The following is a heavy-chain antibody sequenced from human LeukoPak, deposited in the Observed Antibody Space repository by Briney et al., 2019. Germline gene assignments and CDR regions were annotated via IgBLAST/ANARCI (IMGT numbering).Heavy chain of an antibody. CDR1: GVSIRSSVPITRSMLY. V-gene: IGHV4-39*01. D-gene: IGHD6-6*01. CDR2: ISYSGNT. Sequence: PSEALSLTCTVSGVSIRSSVPITRSMLYWAWVRQPPGKGLEWIGDISYSGNTYYNPSLKSRVTISVDSSKNQFSLKLSSVTAADTAVYYCATYGGAIAARPTSFDYWGQGTLVTVSS. CDR3: ATYGGAIAARPTSFDY. J-gene: IGHJ4*02.